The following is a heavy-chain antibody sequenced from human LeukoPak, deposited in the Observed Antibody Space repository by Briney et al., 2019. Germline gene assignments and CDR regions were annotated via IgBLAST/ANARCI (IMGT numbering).Heavy chain of an antibody. Sequence: ASVKVSCKASGYTFTSYDINWVRQATGQGLEWMGRINPNSGGTNYAQKFQGRVTMTRDTSISTAYMELSRLRSDDTAVYYCARDDTIFDAFDIWGQGTMVTVSS. CDR3: ARDDTIFDAFDI. V-gene: IGHV1-2*06. CDR1: GYTFTSYD. CDR2: INPNSGGT. J-gene: IGHJ3*02. D-gene: IGHD3-9*01.